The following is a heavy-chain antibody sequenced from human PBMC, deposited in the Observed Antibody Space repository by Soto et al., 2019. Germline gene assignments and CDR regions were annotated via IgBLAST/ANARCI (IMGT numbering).Heavy chain of an antibody. J-gene: IGHJ4*02. V-gene: IGHV4-31*03. CDR2: IYHTGST. D-gene: IGHD1-1*01. CDR1: GGSISTVGHY. CDR3: ARATGTLRSRNCDY. Sequence: QVQLQESGPKLVKPSQTLSLTCSVSGGSISTVGHYWTWIRQPPGKGLEWIGSIYHTGSTYYSKSLRSRLTMSVDTSKSQFSLRLSSVTAADTAVYHCARATGTLRSRNCDYWGQGSLVTVSS.